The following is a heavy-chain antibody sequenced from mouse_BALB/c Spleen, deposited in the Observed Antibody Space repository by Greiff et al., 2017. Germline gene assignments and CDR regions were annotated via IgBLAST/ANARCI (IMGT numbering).Heavy chain of an antibody. CDR2: INPSTGYT. J-gene: IGHJ3*01. CDR3: ERSLLLRSSWFAY. Sequence: QVQLKQSGAELAKPGASVKMSCKASGYTFTRYWMHWVKQRPGQGLEWIGYINPSTGYTEYNQKFKDKATLTADKSSSTAYMQLSSLTSEDSAVYYCERSLLLRSSWFAYWGQGTLVTVSA. CDR1: GYTFTRYW. V-gene: IGHV1-7*01. D-gene: IGHD1-1*01.